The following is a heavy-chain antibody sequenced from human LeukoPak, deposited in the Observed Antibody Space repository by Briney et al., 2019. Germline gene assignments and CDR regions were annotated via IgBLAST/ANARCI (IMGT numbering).Heavy chain of an antibody. D-gene: IGHD2-15*01. CDR2: IIPILGIA. CDR3: ARESLDIVVVVAASRGNDWYFDL. Sequence: PRASVKVSCKASGCTFSGYAMSWVRQAPGQGLEWVGSIIPILGIAYYAQTFQGRVTITADKSTSTAYMELSSLRAEDTAVYYCARESLDIVVVVAASRGNDWYFDLWGRGTLVTVSS. V-gene: IGHV1-69*04. J-gene: IGHJ2*01. CDR1: GCTFSGYA.